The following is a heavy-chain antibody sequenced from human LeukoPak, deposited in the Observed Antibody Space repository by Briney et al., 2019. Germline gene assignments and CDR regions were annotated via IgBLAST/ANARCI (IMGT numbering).Heavy chain of an antibody. J-gene: IGHJ4*02. D-gene: IGHD1/OR15-1a*01. Sequence: GGSLRLSCAASGFTFSRYAMIWVRQIPGKGLEGLEWVSSISGSGSSTYYADSVKGRFTVSRDNSKNTLYLQMDSLRAEDTAAYYCARDGETARTADYWGQGTLVTVSS. CDR2: ISGSGSST. CDR3: ARDGETARTADY. V-gene: IGHV3-23*01. CDR1: GFTFSRYA.